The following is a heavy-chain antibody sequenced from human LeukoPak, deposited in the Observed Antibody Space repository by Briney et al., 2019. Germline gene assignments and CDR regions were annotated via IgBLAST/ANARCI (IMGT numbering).Heavy chain of an antibody. Sequence: GASVKVSCKASGYTFTSYDINWVRQATGQGLEWMGWMNPNSGNTGYAQKFQGRVTITRNTSISTAYMELSSLRSEDTAVYYCAGGERWLQAPPDYWGQGTLVTVSS. V-gene: IGHV1-8*03. D-gene: IGHD5-24*01. J-gene: IGHJ4*02. CDR3: AGGERWLQAPPDY. CDR2: MNPNSGNT. CDR1: GYTFTSYD.